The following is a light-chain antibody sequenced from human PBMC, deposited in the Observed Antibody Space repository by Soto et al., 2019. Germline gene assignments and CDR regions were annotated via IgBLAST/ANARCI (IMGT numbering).Light chain of an antibody. CDR2: TNN. V-gene: IGLV1-44*01. CDR1: SSNIGTYA. CDR3: AGWDDNLNGWV. Sequence: QSVLTQPPSASGTPGQRATISCSGSSSNIGTYAVNWYQHLPGTAPKVVIFTNNNRPSGVPDRFSGSKSGTSASLAISGLQSEDEADYYCAGWDDNLNGWVFGGGTKLTVL. J-gene: IGLJ3*02.